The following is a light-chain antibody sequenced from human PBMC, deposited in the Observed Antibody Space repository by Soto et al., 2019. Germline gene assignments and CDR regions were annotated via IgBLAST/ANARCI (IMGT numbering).Light chain of an antibody. CDR1: QSVRSY. CDR3: QQRSNWPIT. CDR2: DAS. J-gene: IGKJ3*01. V-gene: IGKV3-11*01. Sequence: EIVLTQSPATLSLSPGERATLSCRASQSVRSYLAWYQQRPGQAPRLLIYDASNRVAGIPARFSGSGSGTDFTLTISSLEPEDFAVYYCQQRSNWPITFGPGTKVDIK.